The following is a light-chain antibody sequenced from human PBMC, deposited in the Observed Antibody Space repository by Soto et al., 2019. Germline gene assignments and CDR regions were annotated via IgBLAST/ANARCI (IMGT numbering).Light chain of an antibody. Sequence: DIQMTQSLSSLSASVGDRVTITCQANQDINNSLNWYQQRPGEAPKLLIYDASISEAGVPSRFSGSGFGTTFTLTISSLQPEDFATYYCQQFDNLPLTFGGGTKVELK. CDR1: QDINNS. CDR2: DAS. V-gene: IGKV1-33*01. J-gene: IGKJ4*01. CDR3: QQFDNLPLT.